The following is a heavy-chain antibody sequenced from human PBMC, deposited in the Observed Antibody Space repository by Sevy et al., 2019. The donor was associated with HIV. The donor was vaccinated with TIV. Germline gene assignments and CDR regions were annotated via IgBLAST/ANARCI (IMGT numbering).Heavy chain of an antibody. CDR3: AGENAWGRGYS. V-gene: IGHV4-59*08. Sequence: SETLPLTCTVSGGSITSLYWNWIRQPPGKGLEWIANIYYNGHINYNPSLKSRVTLSLDTSKNQFSLRLSSVTAPDTAMYYCAGENAWGRGYSWGQGTLVTVSS. CDR1: GGSITSLY. D-gene: IGHD1-26*01. J-gene: IGHJ4*02. CDR2: IYYNGHI.